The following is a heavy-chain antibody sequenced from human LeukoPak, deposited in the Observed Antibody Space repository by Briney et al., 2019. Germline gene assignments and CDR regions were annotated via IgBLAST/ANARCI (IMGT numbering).Heavy chain of an antibody. Sequence: PGGSLRLSCAASGFTFSNAWFSWVRHAPGKGLEWVGRIRSKTDGGTTDYAAPVKGRFTMSRDDSKNTLYLQMNSLRSEDTAVYYCARDPDLGGYNWFDPWGQGTLVTVSS. CDR2: IRSKTDGGTT. J-gene: IGHJ5*02. V-gene: IGHV3-15*01. CDR3: ARDPDLGGYNWFDP. CDR1: GFTFSNAW. D-gene: IGHD3-16*01.